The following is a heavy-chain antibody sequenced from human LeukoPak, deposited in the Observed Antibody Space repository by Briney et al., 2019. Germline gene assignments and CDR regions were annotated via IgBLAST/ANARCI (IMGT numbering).Heavy chain of an antibody. J-gene: IGHJ3*02. CDR1: GGSISSYY. V-gene: IGHV4-4*07. Sequence: PSETLSLTCTVSGGSISSYYWSWIRQPAGKGLEGIGRIYTSGSTNYNPSLKSRVTMSVDTSKNQFSLKLSSVTAADTAVYYCARDDLRRYSGPRGAFDIWGQGTMVTVSS. CDR3: ARDDLRRYSGPRGAFDI. D-gene: IGHD5-12*01. CDR2: IYTSGST.